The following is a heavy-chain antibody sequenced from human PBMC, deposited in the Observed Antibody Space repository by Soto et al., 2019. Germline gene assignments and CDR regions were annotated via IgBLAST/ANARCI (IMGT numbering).Heavy chain of an antibody. Sequence: EVPLVESGGGLVQPGGSLRLSCAASGFTFSTYWMHWVRQAPGKGLVWVSRINSDGSTTNYADSVKGRFTISRDNAKNTLYLQMNSLRAEDTAFYYCARYAYYDMGVWGQGTTVTVSS. J-gene: IGHJ6*02. CDR3: ARYAYYDMGV. CDR1: GFTFSTYW. V-gene: IGHV3-74*01. CDR2: INSDGSTT. D-gene: IGHD2-2*01.